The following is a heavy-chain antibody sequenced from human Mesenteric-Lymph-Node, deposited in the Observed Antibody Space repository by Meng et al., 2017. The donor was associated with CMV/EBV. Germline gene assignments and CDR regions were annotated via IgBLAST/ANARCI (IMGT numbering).Heavy chain of an antibody. Sequence: GESLKISCAASGFTFTSYAMSWVRQAPGKGLEWVSGISGSGVTTYYADSVKGRFTISRDNAKNSLYLQMNSLRAEDTAVYYCARSRGSGSLYYFDYWGQGTLVTVSS. V-gene: IGHV3-23*01. CDR1: GFTFTSYA. CDR2: ISGSGVTT. CDR3: ARSRGSGSLYYFDY. J-gene: IGHJ4*02. D-gene: IGHD3-10*01.